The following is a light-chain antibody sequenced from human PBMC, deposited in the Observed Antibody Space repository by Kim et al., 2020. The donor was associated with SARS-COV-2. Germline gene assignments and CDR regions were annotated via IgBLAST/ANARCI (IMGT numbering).Light chain of an antibody. CDR1: QSISNSY. Sequence: EIVLTQSPGTLSLSPGERATLPCRASQSISNSYLAWYQQKPGQAPRLLIYGASSRATGISNRFSGSGSGTDFTLTISGLEPEDFAVYYCQQYGGSPPTTFGQGTKLEI. CDR3: QQYGGSPPTT. CDR2: GAS. J-gene: IGKJ2*01. V-gene: IGKV3-20*01.